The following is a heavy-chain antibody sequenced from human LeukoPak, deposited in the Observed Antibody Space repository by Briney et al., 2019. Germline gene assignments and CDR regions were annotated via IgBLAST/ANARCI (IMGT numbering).Heavy chain of an antibody. J-gene: IGHJ4*02. V-gene: IGHV3-23*01. CDR3: AKDLEGPYYYGSGSYYPAYYFDY. D-gene: IGHD3-10*01. CDR2: ISGSGGST. Sequence: GGSLRLSCAASGFTFSSYAMSWFRQAPGKGLDWVSAISGSGGSTYYADSVKGRFTISRDNSKNTLYLQMNSLRAEDTAVYYCAKDLEGPYYYGSGSYYPAYYFDYWGQGTLVTVSS. CDR1: GFTFSSYA.